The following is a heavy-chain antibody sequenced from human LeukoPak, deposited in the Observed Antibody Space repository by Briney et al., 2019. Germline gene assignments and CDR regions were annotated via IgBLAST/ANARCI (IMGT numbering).Heavy chain of an antibody. CDR2: IYYSGT. CDR1: GGSISSYY. V-gene: IGHV4-59*06. J-gene: IGHJ6*02. CDR3: ASRMYYYYGMDV. Sequence: SETLSLTCTVSGGSISSYYWSWIRQHPGKGLEWIGYIYYSGTYYNPSLKSRVTISVDTSKNQFSLKLNSVTAADTAVYYCASRMYYYYGMDVWGQGTTVIVSS.